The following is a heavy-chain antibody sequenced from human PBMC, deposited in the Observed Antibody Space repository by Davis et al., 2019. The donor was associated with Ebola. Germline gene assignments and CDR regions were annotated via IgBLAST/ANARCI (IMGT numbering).Heavy chain of an antibody. Sequence: GESLKISCAASGFTFSSYAMSWVRQAPGKGLEWVSAISGSGGSTYYADSVKGRFTISRDNSKNTLYLQMNSLRAEDTAVYYCVVFAGVNIDYWGQGTLVTVSS. CDR2: ISGSGGST. CDR1: GFTFSSYA. V-gene: IGHV3-23*01. J-gene: IGHJ4*02. D-gene: IGHD4-23*01. CDR3: VVFAGVNIDY.